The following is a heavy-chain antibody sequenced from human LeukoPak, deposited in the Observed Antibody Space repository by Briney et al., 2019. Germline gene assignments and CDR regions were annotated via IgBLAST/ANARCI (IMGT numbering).Heavy chain of an antibody. D-gene: IGHD3-9*01. J-gene: IGHJ6*02. CDR3: ARSQIVLRYFDWQPTYYYYGMDV. CDR1: GFTFSSYS. Sequence: QAGGSLRLSCSASGFTFSSYSMNWVRQAPGKGLEWISYISSSSSTQYYADSVKGRFTISRDNGKKSLYLQMNSLRAEDTAVYYCARSQIVLRYFDWQPTYYYYGMDVWGQGTTVTVSS. V-gene: IGHV3-48*01. CDR2: ISSSSSTQ.